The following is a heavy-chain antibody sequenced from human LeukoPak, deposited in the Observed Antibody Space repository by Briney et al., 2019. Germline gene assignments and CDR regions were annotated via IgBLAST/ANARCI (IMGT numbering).Heavy chain of an antibody. Sequence: GGSLRLSCAASGFTFSSYWMSWVRQAPGKGLEWVANIKQDGSEKYYVDSVKGRFTISRDNAKNSLYLQMNSLRAEDTAVYYCARVNYDILTGTAGRFDPWGQGTLVTVSS. V-gene: IGHV3-7*05. CDR3: ARVNYDILTGTAGRFDP. CDR1: GFTFSSYW. J-gene: IGHJ5*02. CDR2: IKQDGSEK. D-gene: IGHD3-9*01.